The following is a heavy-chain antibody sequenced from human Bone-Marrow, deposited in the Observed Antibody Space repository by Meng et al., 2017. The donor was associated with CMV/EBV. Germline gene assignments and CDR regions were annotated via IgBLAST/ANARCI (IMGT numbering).Heavy chain of an antibody. D-gene: IGHD5-18*01. V-gene: IGHV3-23*01. Sequence: VSVSNYSMSWVRQAPGKGLEWVSGVSGSGRSTYYADSVKGRFTISRDNSKNTLFLQLNSLRAEDTAVYFCAKDRLGQSGYSYGYYDSWGQGTLVTVSS. CDR3: AKDRLGQSGYSYGYYDS. CDR2: VSGSGRST. J-gene: IGHJ4*02. CDR1: VSVSNYS.